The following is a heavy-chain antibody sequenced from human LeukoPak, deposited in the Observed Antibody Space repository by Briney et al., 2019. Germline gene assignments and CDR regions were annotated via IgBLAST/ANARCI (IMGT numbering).Heavy chain of an antibody. Sequence: GASVKVSCKVSGYTLTELSMHWVRQAPGKGLEWMGGFDPEDGETNYAQKFQGRVTITEDTSTSTAYMELSSLRSEDTAVYYCTTSSFLPVYTFYYWGQGTPVTVSS. CDR1: GYTLTELS. CDR2: FDPEDGET. J-gene: IGHJ4*02. CDR3: TTSSFLPVYTFYY. D-gene: IGHD3-9*01. V-gene: IGHV1-24*01.